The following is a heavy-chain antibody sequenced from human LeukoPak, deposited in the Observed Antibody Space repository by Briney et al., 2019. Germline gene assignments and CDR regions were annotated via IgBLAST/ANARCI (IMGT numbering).Heavy chain of an antibody. Sequence: GGSLRLSRAASGFTFSSYWMHWVRQAPGKGLVWVSRINSDGSSTSYADSVKGRFTISRDNAKNTLYLQMNSLRAEDTAVYYCARGPGYAVGDAFDIWGQGTMVTVSS. CDR2: INSDGSST. CDR3: ARGPGYAVGDAFDI. D-gene: IGHD5-12*01. CDR1: GFTFSSYW. V-gene: IGHV3-74*01. J-gene: IGHJ3*02.